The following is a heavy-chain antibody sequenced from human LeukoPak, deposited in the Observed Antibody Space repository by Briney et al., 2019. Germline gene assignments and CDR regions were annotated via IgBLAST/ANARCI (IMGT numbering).Heavy chain of an antibody. D-gene: IGHD3-3*01. CDR2: VYYSVST. CDR3: ARQESGPYHYMDV. J-gene: IGHJ6*03. V-gene: IGHV4-59*08. CDR1: GGSISSYY. Sequence: PSETLSLTCTVSGGSISSYYWTWIRQAPGKGLEWIVYVYYSVSTNYNPSLKSRFSISQDTSKNQVSLKLSSVTAADTAVYYCARQESGPYHYMDVWGKGTTVTVSS.